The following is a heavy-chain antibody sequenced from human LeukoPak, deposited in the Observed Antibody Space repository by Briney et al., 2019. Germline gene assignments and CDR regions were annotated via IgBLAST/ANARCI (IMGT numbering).Heavy chain of an antibody. D-gene: IGHD3-22*01. J-gene: IGHJ4*02. V-gene: IGHV3-48*03. CDR3: ARSNYYDSSGYPI. CDR2: ISSSGSTI. Sequence: GGSLRLSCAASGFTFSSYGMNWVRPAPGKGLEWVSYISSSGSTIYYADSVKGRFTISRDNAKNSLYLQMNSLRAEDTAVYYCARSNYYDSSGYPIWGQGTLVTVSS. CDR1: GFTFSSYG.